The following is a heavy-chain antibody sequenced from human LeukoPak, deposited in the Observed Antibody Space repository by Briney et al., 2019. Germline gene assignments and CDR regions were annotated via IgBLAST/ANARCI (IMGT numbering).Heavy chain of an antibody. CDR2: TSGSGGST. CDR1: GFTFSSYA. V-gene: IGHV3-23*01. J-gene: IGHJ4*02. D-gene: IGHD3-16*01. Sequence: PGGSLRLSCAASGFTFSSYAMSWVRQAPGKGLEWVSATSGSGGSTYYADSVKGRFAISRDNSKNTLYLQMNSLRADDTAVYYCAKEAFGTSTYYFDHWGQGNLVTVSS. CDR3: AKEAFGTSTYYFDH.